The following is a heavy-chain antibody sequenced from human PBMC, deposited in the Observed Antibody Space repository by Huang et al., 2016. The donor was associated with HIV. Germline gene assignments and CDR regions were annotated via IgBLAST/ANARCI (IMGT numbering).Heavy chain of an antibody. CDR2: VYQSGST. D-gene: IGHD6-13*01. J-gene: IGHJ4*02. CDR1: GDFISSTNYY. CDR3: ASQHIGAAATWF. V-gene: IGHV4-39*01. Sequence: QLQLQESGPGQVKPSETLSLTCTVSGDFISSTNYYWGWIRQSPGKGLEWVGSVYQSGSTNYSRSLKSRVTLSVDTSRNQFSLRLNSVTAADTAVYYCASQHIGAAATWFWGRGTQVAVSS.